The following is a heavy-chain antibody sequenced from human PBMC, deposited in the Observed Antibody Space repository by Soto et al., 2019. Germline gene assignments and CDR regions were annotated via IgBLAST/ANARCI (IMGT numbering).Heavy chain of an antibody. Sequence: SETLSLTCTVSGGSISSSTYYWVWIRQPPGKGLEWIGSIYYSGSTYYNPSLKSRVTISVDTSKNQFSLKLSSVTAADTAVYYCARELNYYDSSDWFDPWGQGTLVTVSS. CDR3: ARELNYYDSSDWFDP. CDR2: IYYSGST. V-gene: IGHV4-39*02. CDR1: GGSISSSTYY. D-gene: IGHD3-22*01. J-gene: IGHJ5*02.